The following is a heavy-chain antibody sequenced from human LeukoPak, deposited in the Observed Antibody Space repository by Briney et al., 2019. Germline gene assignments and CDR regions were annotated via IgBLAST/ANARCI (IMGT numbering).Heavy chain of an antibody. J-gene: IGHJ4*02. Sequence: SETLSLTCTVSGGSISSSDYYWSWIRQPPGKGLEWIGYIYYSGSTNYNPSLKSRVTISVDTSKNQFSLKLSSVTAADTAVYYCARGLWSFDYWGQGTLVTVSS. CDR3: ARGLWSFDY. CDR2: IYYSGST. CDR1: GGSISSSDYY. D-gene: IGHD2-21*01. V-gene: IGHV4-61*08.